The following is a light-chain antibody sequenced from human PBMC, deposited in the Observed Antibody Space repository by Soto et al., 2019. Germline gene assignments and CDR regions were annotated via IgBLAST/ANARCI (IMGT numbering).Light chain of an antibody. J-gene: IGKJ1*01. V-gene: IGKV1-39*01. CDR2: TAS. CDR1: QSISSY. Sequence: DVDMTQSPSSLSASVGDRVTITCRASQSISSYLNWYQQKPGKAPKVLIYTASSLQSGAPSRFSGSGSETDFTLSIGRLQPEDFATYYCRQTYSSPPGAFGQGSKVDIK. CDR3: RQTYSSPPGA.